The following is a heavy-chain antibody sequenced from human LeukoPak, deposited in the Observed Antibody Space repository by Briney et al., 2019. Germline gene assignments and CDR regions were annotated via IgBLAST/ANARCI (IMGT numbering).Heavy chain of an antibody. CDR1: GFTFDDYA. J-gene: IGHJ5*02. Sequence: PGRSLRLSCAASGFTFDDYAMHWVRQAPGKGLEWVSGISWNSGSIGYADSVKGRFTISRDNAKNSLYLQMNSLRAEDTALYYCAKSRVGFLGADPGGQGTLVTVSS. CDR2: ISWNSGSI. CDR3: AKSRVGFLGADP. V-gene: IGHV3-9*01. D-gene: IGHD3-10*01.